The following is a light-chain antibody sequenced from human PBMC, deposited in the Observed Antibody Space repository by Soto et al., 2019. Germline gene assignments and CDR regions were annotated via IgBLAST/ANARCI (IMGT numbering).Light chain of an antibody. Sequence: EIVLTQSPATLSVSPGERATLSCRASQSIDTYLAWYQQKPGQPPRPLIYGASNRATGVPARFSGSGSGTDFTPTISSLQSEDFAVYYCHQYDHWPRGTFGQGTKVEI. V-gene: IGKV3-15*01. J-gene: IGKJ2*01. CDR1: QSIDTY. CDR2: GAS. CDR3: HQYDHWPRGT.